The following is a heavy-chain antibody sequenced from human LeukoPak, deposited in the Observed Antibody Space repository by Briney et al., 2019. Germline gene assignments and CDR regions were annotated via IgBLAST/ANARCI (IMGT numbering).Heavy chain of an antibody. CDR1: GGSISSYY. D-gene: IGHD2-2*01. J-gene: IGHJ4*02. Sequence: PSETLSLTCTASGGSISSYYWSWIRQPPGKGLGWIGRIDTSGSTNYNPSLKSRVTMSVDTSKNQISLKLSSVTAADTAVYYCARDAFYCSSTACPKVDYWGQGALVTVSS. CDR2: IDTSGST. CDR3: ARDAFYCSSTACPKVDY. V-gene: IGHV4-4*07.